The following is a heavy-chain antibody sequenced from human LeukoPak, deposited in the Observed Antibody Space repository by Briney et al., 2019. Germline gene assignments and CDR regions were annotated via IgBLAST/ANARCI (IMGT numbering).Heavy chain of an antibody. Sequence: SSETLSLTCTVSGGSISTYYWSWMRQAPGKGLEWIGYIQNSGSTNYKPSLRSRVTISVDASKKQVSLKLSSVSAADTAVYYCARENFDWSDNHYYYYMDVWGKGTTVTISS. D-gene: IGHD3-9*01. J-gene: IGHJ6*03. V-gene: IGHV4-59*01. CDR1: GGSISTYY. CDR2: IQNSGST. CDR3: ARENFDWSDNHYYYYMDV.